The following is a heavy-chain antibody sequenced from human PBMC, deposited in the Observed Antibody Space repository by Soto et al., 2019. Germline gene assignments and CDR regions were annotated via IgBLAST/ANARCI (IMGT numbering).Heavy chain of an antibody. Sequence: SETLSLTCTVSGGSISSYYWSWIRQPPGKGLEWIGYIYYSGSTNYNPSLKSRLTISLDTSENQFSLKLTSVTAADTAIYYCARARQYYDCELAPWAQGTLVPVSS. CDR3: ARARQYYDCELAP. D-gene: IGHD3-22*01. V-gene: IGHV4-59*12. CDR2: IYYSGST. CDR1: GGSISSYY. J-gene: IGHJ5*02.